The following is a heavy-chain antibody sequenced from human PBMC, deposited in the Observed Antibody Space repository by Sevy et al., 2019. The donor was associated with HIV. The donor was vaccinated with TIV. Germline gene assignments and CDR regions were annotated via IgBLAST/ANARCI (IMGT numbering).Heavy chain of an antibody. CDR1: GFRFSAFG. CDR3: AKAPYYDFWSHNYNNWFDP. V-gene: IGHV3-23*01. Sequence: GGCLRLSCVASGFRFSAFGMAWVRQAAGEGLEWVSGINGGGGSTYYRNSVKGRFTVSRDNSKNTVYLQMNSLRADDTAVYYCAKAPYYDFWSHNYNNWFDPWGQGTLVTVSS. J-gene: IGHJ5*02. CDR2: INGGGGST. D-gene: IGHD3-3*01.